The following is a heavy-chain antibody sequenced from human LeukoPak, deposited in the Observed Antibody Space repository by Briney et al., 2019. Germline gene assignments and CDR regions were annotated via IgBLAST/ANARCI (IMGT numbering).Heavy chain of an antibody. CDR3: ARDVSVNYYYMDV. Sequence: GGSLRLSRAASGFTFSSYAMSWVRQAPGKGLEWVSAISGSGGSTYYADSVKGRFTISRDNSKNTLYLQMGSLRAEDMAVYYCARDVSVNYYYMDVWGKGTTVTVSS. D-gene: IGHD6-25*01. CDR1: GFTFSSYA. CDR2: ISGSGGST. V-gene: IGHV3-23*01. J-gene: IGHJ6*03.